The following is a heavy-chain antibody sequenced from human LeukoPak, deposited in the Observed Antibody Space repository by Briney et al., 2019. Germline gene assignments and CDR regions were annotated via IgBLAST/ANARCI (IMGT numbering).Heavy chain of an antibody. J-gene: IGHJ4*02. Sequence: ASVKVSCKASGYTLTTYAMHWVRQAPGQRLECMGWINGGNGNTKYSQEFQDRVTFTRDTSASTVYMELSSLRYEDMAVYYCARDGDSGWGYFDYWGQGTLVTVSS. V-gene: IGHV1-3*03. CDR2: INGGNGNT. CDR3: ARDGDSGWGYFDY. CDR1: GYTLTTYA. D-gene: IGHD6-19*01.